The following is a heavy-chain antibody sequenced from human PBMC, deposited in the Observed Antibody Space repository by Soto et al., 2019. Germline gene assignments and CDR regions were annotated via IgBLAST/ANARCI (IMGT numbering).Heavy chain of an antibody. V-gene: IGHV4-34*01. CDR3: ARGRCSSTSCYRYYYDGMDV. Sequence: PSETLSLTCAVYGVSFSGYYWRWIRQPPGKGLEWIGEINHSGSTNYNPSLKSRVTISVDTSKNQFSMNLSSVTAADTAVYHCARGRCSSTSCYRYYYDGMDVWGQGIMVTVSS. J-gene: IGHJ6*02. CDR2: INHSGST. D-gene: IGHD2-2*01. CDR1: GVSFSGYY.